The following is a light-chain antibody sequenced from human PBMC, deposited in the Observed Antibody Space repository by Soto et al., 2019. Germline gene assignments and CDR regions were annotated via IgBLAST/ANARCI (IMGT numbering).Light chain of an antibody. J-gene: IGKJ3*01. V-gene: IGKV1-5*01. Sequence: DIQMTQSPSTLSASAGDRVTITCRASQSISSWLAWYQRRPGKAPEVLIYDASSLQSGVPSRFSGSGSGTEFTLTISSLQPDDFGTYYCQQYNTYFTFGPGTKVDVK. CDR1: QSISSW. CDR3: QQYNTYFT. CDR2: DAS.